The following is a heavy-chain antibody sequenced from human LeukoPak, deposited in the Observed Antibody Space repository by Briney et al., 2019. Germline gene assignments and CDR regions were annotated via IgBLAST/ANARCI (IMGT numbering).Heavy chain of an antibody. D-gene: IGHD3-22*01. J-gene: IGHJ4*02. Sequence: GGSLRLSCAASGFTFTRYWMYWVRQAPGEGLVWVSRINSDGSSTSYADSVKGRFTISRDNAKNTLYLQMNSLRVEDTAVYYCAREVRYYDSSGYSLWGQGTLVTVSS. CDR3: AREVRYYDSSGYSL. V-gene: IGHV3-74*01. CDR2: INSDGSST. CDR1: GFTFTRYW.